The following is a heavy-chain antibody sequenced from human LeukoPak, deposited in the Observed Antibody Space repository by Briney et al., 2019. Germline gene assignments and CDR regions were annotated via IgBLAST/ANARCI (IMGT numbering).Heavy chain of an antibody. J-gene: IGHJ4*02. CDR3: ARVWDGYSGEDY. D-gene: IGHD5-18*01. Sequence: PGGSLRLSCAASGFTFNNYNMIWVRQAPGKGLESVSYISSSGSIMHYADSVRGRFTISRDNAKKSLYLQMNSLRAEDTAVYYCARVWDGYSGEDYWGQGTLVTVSS. CDR2: ISSSGSIM. CDR1: GFTFNNYN. V-gene: IGHV3-48*01.